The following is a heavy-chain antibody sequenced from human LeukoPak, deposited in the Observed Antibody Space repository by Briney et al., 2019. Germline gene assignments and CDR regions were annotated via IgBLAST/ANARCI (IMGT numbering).Heavy chain of an antibody. CDR1: GYTFTSYG. Sequence: ASVKVSCKASGYTFTSYGISWVRQAPGQGLEWMGWISAYNGNTNYAQKLQGRVIMTTDTSTSTAYMELRSLRSDDTAVYYCARDPGFGELGWWPGHNWFDPWGQGTLVTVSS. CDR2: ISAYNGNT. CDR3: ARDPGFGELGWWPGHNWFDP. J-gene: IGHJ5*02. D-gene: IGHD3-10*01. V-gene: IGHV1-18*01.